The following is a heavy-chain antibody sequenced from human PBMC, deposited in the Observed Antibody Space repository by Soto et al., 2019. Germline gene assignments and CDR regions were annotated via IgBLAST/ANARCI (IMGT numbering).Heavy chain of an antibody. J-gene: IGHJ5*02. CDR2: INVYNGNT. V-gene: IGHV1-18*01. Sequence: QVQLVQSGGEVKKPGASVKVSCKASGYTFTNYGISWVRQAPGQGLEWMGWINVYNGNTKYAQKVQGRVTMTTDTSTSTAEMELRSLRSDDTAVYYCARGVGSGSYYNKYNWFDPWGQGTLVTVSS. CDR3: ARGVGSGSYYNKYNWFDP. D-gene: IGHD3-10*01. CDR1: GYTFTNYG.